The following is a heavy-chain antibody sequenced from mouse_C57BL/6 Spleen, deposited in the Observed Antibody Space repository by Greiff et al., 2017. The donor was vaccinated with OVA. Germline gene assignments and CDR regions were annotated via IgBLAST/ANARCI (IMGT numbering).Heavy chain of an antibody. J-gene: IGHJ1*03. CDR3: ARSSYRYWYFDV. V-gene: IGHV1-53*01. D-gene: IGHD1-1*01. Sequence: QVQLQQPGTELVKPGASVKLSCKASGYTFTSYWMHWVKQRPGQGLEWIGNINPSNGGTNYNEKFKSKATLTVDKSSSTAYMQLSSLTSEDSAVDYCARSSYRYWYFDVWGTGTTVTVSS. CDR1: GYTFTSYW. CDR2: INPSNGGT.